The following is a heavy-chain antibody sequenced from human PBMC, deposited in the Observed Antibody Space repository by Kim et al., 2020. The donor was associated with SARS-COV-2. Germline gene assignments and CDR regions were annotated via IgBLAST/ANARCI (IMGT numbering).Heavy chain of an antibody. V-gene: IGHV3-21*04. D-gene: IGHD1-26*01. CDR3: ARSQGVVGPLDY. Sequence: GGSLRLSCAASGFTFSSYSMNWVRQAPGKGLEWVSSISSSSSYIYYADSVKGRFTISRDNAKNSLYLQMNSLRAEDTAVYYCARSQGVVGPLDYWGQGTLVTVSS. CDR2: ISSSSSYI. CDR1: GFTFSSYS. J-gene: IGHJ4*02.